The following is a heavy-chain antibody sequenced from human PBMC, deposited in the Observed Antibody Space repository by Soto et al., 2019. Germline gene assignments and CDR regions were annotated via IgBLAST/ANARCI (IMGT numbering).Heavy chain of an antibody. Sequence: QVQLQESGPGLVKPSETLSLTCTVSGGPVSSGSYYWSWIRQPPGKGLEWIGYIYYSGSTNYNPSLKSRVTISVDTSKNQFSLKLSSVTAADTAVYYCARGQWLGYWGQGTLVTVSS. V-gene: IGHV4-61*01. J-gene: IGHJ4*02. CDR1: GGPVSSGSYY. D-gene: IGHD6-19*01. CDR3: ARGQWLGY. CDR2: IYYSGST.